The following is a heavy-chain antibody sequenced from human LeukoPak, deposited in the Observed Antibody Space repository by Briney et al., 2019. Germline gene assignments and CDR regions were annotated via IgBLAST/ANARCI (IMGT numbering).Heavy chain of an antibody. CDR2: IYPGDSDT. D-gene: IGHD5-18*01. J-gene: IGHJ4*02. V-gene: IGHV5-51*01. Sequence: GESLKISCKGSGYSFTSYWIGWVRQMPGKGLEWMGIIYPGDSDTRYSPSFQGQVTISADKSISTAYLQWSSLKASDTAMYYCARHEDTAMVVSPFDSWGQGTLVTVSS. CDR1: GYSFTSYW. CDR3: ARHEDTAMVVSPFDS.